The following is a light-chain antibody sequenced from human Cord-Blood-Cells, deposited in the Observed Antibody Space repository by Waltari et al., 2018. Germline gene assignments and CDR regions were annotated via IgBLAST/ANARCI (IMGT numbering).Light chain of an antibody. V-gene: IGLV2-14*01. CDR2: DVS. CDR3: SSYTSSSTYV. Sequence: QSALTQPLSVYGSPGQSITIPCTGTGSDVGGYNYIPWYQQHPGKAPKLMIYDVSNRPSGVSNRFSGSKSGNTASLTISGLQAEDEADYYCSSYTSSSTYVFGTGTKVTVL. J-gene: IGLJ1*01. CDR1: GSDVGGYNY.